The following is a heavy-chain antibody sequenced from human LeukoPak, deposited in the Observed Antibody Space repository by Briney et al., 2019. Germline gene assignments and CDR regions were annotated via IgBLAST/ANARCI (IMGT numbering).Heavy chain of an antibody. Sequence: ASVKVSCKASGFSSYYLHWVRQAPGQGFEWMGIINPSGSSTNYAQKFQGRVTMTRDTSTSTVYMELNSLRSEDTAVYYCASLYGGVPGYWGQGTLVTVSS. CDR2: INPSGSST. V-gene: IGHV1-46*01. D-gene: IGHD4-23*01. CDR3: ASLYGGVPGY. J-gene: IGHJ4*02. CDR1: GFSSYY.